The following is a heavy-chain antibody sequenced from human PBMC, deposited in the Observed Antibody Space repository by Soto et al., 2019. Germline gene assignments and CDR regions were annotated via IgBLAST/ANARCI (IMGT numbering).Heavy chain of an antibody. CDR2: ISGSGGST. CDR1: GFTFSSYA. D-gene: IGHD3-3*01. V-gene: IGHV3-23*01. Sequence: EVQLLESGGGLVQPGGSLRLSCAASGFTFSSYAMSWVRQAPGKGLEWVSAISGSGGSTYYADSVKGRFTITRDNSKSTLYLQMNSLRAEEAAVYYCAKGGLYYDFWRGYSRILDPNNWFDPWGQGTLVTVSS. CDR3: AKGGLYYDFWRGYSRILDPNNWFDP. J-gene: IGHJ5*02.